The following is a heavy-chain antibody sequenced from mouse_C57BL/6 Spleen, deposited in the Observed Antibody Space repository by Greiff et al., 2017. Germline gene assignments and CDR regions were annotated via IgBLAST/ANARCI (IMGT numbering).Heavy chain of an antibody. J-gene: IGHJ1*03. D-gene: IGHD1-1*01. CDR2: IYPSDSET. CDR3: ARGGYYYGSVWWYFDV. CDR1: GYTFTSYW. Sequence: QVQLQQPGAELVRPGSSVKLSCKASGYTFTSYWMDWVKQRPGQGLEWIGNIYPSDSETHYNQKFKDKATLTVDKSSSTAYMQLSSLTSEDSAVYYCARGGYYYGSVWWYFDVWGTGTTVTVSS. V-gene: IGHV1-61*01.